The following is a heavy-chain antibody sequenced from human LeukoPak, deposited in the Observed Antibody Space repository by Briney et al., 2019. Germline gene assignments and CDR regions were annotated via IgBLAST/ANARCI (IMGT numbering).Heavy chain of an antibody. CDR1: GFTFSSNG. J-gene: IGHJ4*02. CDR3: ARDWYSSGYPAYFDY. CDR2: ISYDGSNK. D-gene: IGHD3-22*01. V-gene: IGHV3-30*03. Sequence: GGSLRLSCAASGFTFSSNGMHWVRQAPGKGLEWVAVISYDGSNKYYADSVKGRFTISRDNSKNTLYLQMNSLRAEDTAVYYCARDWYSSGYPAYFDYWGQGTLVTVSS.